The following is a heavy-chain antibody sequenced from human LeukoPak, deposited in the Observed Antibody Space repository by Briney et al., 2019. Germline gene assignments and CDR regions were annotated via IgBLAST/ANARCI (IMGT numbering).Heavy chain of an antibody. CDR1: GYTSTSYG. CDR3: ARARSSSWYNWFDP. D-gene: IGHD6-13*01. CDR2: ISAYNGNT. V-gene: IGHV1-18*04. J-gene: IGHJ5*02. Sequence: ASVKVSCKASGYTSTSYGISWVRQAPGQGLEWMGWISAYNGNTNYAQKLQGRVTMTTDTSTSTAYMELRSLRSDDTAVYYCARARSSSWYNWFDPWGQGTLVTVPS.